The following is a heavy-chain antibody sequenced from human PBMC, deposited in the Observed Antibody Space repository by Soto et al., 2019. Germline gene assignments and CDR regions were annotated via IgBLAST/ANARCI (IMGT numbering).Heavy chain of an antibody. J-gene: IGHJ4*02. CDR1: GSTSSVYA. V-gene: IGHV3-30*03. CDR3: ARGTIVARQHLDY. D-gene: IGHD6-6*01. CDR2: ISIRGGDE. Sequence: QVQLVESGGGVVKLGNPLNPSCPALGSTSSVYACTGPAKPQARGLEWVTVISIRGGDEYYAESVRGRFTISRDDSKNTLYLQMDSLRVEDTAVYYCARGTIVARQHLDYWGQGTLVTVSS.